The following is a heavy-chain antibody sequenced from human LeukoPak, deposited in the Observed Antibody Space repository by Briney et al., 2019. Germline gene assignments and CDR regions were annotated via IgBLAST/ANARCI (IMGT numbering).Heavy chain of an antibody. CDR3: AKSLFSDSSGYYFDY. Sequence: GGSLRLSCAASGFTFDDYAMPWVRQAPGKGLEWVSGISWNSGSIGYADSVKGRFTISRDNAKNSLYVQMNSLRAEDTALYYCAKSLFSDSSGYYFDYWGQGTLVTVSS. V-gene: IGHV3-9*01. D-gene: IGHD3-22*01. CDR1: GFTFDDYA. J-gene: IGHJ4*02. CDR2: ISWNSGSI.